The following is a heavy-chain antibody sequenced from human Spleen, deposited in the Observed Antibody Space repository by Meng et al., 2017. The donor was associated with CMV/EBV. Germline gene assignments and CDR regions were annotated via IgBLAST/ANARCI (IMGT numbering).Heavy chain of an antibody. CDR2: IYYSGST. J-gene: IGHJ4*02. D-gene: IGHD1-14*01. Sequence: GSLRLSCTVSGGSISSSSYYWGWIRQPPGKGLEWIGSIYYSGSTYYNPSLKSRVTISVDTSKNQFSLKLSSVTAADTAVYYCARDGEPFDYWGQGTLVTVSS. CDR3: ARDGEPFDY. CDR1: GGSISSSSYY. V-gene: IGHV4-39*07.